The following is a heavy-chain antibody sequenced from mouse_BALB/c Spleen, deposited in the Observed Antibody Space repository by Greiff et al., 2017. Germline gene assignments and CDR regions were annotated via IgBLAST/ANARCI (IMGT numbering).Heavy chain of an antibody. CDR2: ISSGGSYT. Sequence: DVQLVESGGDLVKPGGSLKLSCAASGFTFSSYGMSWVRQTPDKRLEWVATISSGGSYTYYPDSVKGRFTISRDNAKNTLYLQMSSLKSEDTAMYYCARPNRYDAMDYWGQGTSVTVSS. CDR3: ARPNRYDAMDY. V-gene: IGHV5-6*01. D-gene: IGHD2-14*01. CDR1: GFTFSSYG. J-gene: IGHJ4*01.